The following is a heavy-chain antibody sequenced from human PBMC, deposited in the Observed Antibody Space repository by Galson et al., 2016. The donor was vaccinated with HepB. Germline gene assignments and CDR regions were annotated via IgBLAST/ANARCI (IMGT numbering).Heavy chain of an antibody. CDR3: ARSFRDFVFEGSLYGMDV. D-gene: IGHD3-10*01. CDR1: GFSFSPNT. V-gene: IGHV3-30*04. Sequence: SLILSCAASGFSFSPNTVHWARQLPGKGLEWVALISYTGRIEIYAESVKGRFQISRDNSKNTLYLQMNNLRGEDTAVYYCARSFRDFVFEGSLYGMDVWGKGTTVTVSS. J-gene: IGHJ6*04. CDR2: ISYTGRIE.